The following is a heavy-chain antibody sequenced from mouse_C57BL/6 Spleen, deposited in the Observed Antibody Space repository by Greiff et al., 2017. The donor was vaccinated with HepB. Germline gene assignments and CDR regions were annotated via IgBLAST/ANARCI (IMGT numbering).Heavy chain of an antibody. V-gene: IGHV1-82*01. CDR1: GYAFSSSW. CDR2: IYPGDGET. Sequence: QVQLQQSGPELVKPGASVKISCKASGYAFSSSWMNWVKQRPGKGLEWIGRIYPGDGETNYNGKLKGKATLTADKSSSTAYMQLSSLTSEDSAVYFCNRDVSRYEGYFDDWGQGTTLTGSS. CDR3: NRDVSRYEGYFDD. D-gene: IGHD2-14*01. J-gene: IGHJ2*01.